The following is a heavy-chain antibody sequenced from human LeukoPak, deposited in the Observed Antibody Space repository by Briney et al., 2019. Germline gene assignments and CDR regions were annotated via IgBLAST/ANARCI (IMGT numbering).Heavy chain of an antibody. D-gene: IGHD6-13*01. V-gene: IGHV3-7*01. CDR1: GFTFSSYW. CDR2: IKQDGSEK. Sequence: GGPLRLSCAASGFTFSSYWMSWVRQAPGKGLEWVANIKQDGSEKYYVDSVKGRFTISRDNAKNSLYLQMNSLRAEDTAVYYCAREGAAAGTLATGYFDYWGQGTLVTVSS. J-gene: IGHJ4*02. CDR3: AREGAAAGTLATGYFDY.